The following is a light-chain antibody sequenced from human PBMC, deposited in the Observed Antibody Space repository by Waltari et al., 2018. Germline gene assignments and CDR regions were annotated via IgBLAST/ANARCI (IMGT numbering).Light chain of an antibody. CDR1: QGVSTY. J-gene: IGKJ1*01. CDR3: QQYHDYPWT. Sequence: AIRMTQSPSSLSASIGDRVTISCRASQGVSTYLAWYQQKPGKAPSLLIHAASTLQTGGPSRVSGSGTGTDFTLTITCLQSADFAINFCQQYHDYPWTFGQGTKVEI. CDR2: AAS. V-gene: IGKV1-8*01.